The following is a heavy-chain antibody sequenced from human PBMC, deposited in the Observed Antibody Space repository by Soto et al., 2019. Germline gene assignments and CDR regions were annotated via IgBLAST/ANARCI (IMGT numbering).Heavy chain of an antibody. D-gene: IGHD3-9*01. CDR2: ISSSSSYI. CDR1: GFTFSSYS. V-gene: IGHV3-21*01. Sequence: EVQLVESGGGLVKPGGSLRLSCAASGFTFSSYSMNWVRQAPGKGLEWVSSISSSSSYIYYADSVKGRFTISRDNAKNALYLQMNSLRAEDTAVYYCARDLPQEDSLTGFDYWGQGTLVTVSS. J-gene: IGHJ4*02. CDR3: ARDLPQEDSLTGFDY.